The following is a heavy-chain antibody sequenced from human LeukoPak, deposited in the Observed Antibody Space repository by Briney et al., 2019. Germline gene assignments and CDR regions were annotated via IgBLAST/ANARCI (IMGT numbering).Heavy chain of an antibody. D-gene: IGHD3-10*01. CDR2: ISWNSGSI. V-gene: IGHV3-9*01. Sequence: GGSLRLSCAASGFTFDDYAMHWVRQAPGKGLEWVSGISWNSGSIGYADSVKGRFTISRDNAKNSLYLQMNSLRAEDTAVYYCAKDSSGSGSYDFGDYWGQGALVTVSS. J-gene: IGHJ4*02. CDR1: GFTFDDYA. CDR3: AKDSSGSGSYDFGDY.